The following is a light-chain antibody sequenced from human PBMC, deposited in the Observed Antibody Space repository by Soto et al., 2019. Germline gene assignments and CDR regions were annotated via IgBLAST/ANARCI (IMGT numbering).Light chain of an antibody. J-gene: IGKJ3*01. CDR3: QRYNNWPQT. Sequence: EIVMTQSPATLSVSPGERATLSCSASQSVSSNLAWYQQKPGQAPRLLIYGASTRATGIPARFSGSGSETELTLTRSSLQSEDFAVYYCQRYNNWPQTFGPGTKVDIK. CDR2: GAS. CDR1: QSVSSN. V-gene: IGKV3-15*01.